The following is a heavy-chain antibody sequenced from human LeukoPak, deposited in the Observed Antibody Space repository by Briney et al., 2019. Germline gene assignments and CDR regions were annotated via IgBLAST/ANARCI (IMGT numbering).Heavy chain of an antibody. J-gene: IGHJ6*03. D-gene: IGHD2-2*01. V-gene: IGHV4-34*01. CDR1: GGSFSGYY. CDR3: ARESTSDYYYYYMDV. CDR2: INHSGST. Sequence: SETLSLTCAVYGGSFSGYYWSWIRQPPGKGLEWIGEINHSGSTNYNPSLKSRVTISVDTSKNQFSLKLSSVTAADTAVYYCARESTSDYYYYYMDVWGKGTTVTVSS.